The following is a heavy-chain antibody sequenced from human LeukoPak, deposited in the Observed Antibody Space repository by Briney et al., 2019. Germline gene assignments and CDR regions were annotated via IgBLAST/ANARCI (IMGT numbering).Heavy chain of an antibody. CDR3: AKDRGLRFLEWLLYYFDY. Sequence: GGSLRLSCAASGFTLGAMSWVRQAPGKGLEWVSGISGSGGSTYYADSVKGRFTISRDNSKNTLYLQTNSLRAEDTAVYYCAKDRGLRFLEWLLYYFDYWGQGTLVTVSS. CDR2: ISGSGGST. J-gene: IGHJ4*02. CDR1: GFTLGA. D-gene: IGHD3-3*01. V-gene: IGHV3-23*01.